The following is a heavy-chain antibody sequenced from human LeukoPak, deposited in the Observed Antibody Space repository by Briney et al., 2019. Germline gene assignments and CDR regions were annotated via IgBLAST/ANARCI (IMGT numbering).Heavy chain of an antibody. CDR1: GFSFSSYN. V-gene: IGHV3-48*01. D-gene: IGHD1-1*01. CDR2: ISSSSSTI. Sequence: GGSLRLSCAASGFSFSSYNMNWVRQAPGKGLEWVSYISSSSSTIYYADSVKGRFTISRDNAKNSLYLQMNSLRAEDTAVYYCAAGTPGYFDYWGQGTLVTVSS. J-gene: IGHJ4*02. CDR3: AAGTPGYFDY.